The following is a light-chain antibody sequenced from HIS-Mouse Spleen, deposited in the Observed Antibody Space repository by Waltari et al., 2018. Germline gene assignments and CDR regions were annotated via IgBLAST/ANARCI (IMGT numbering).Light chain of an antibody. CDR2: EDS. CDR1: ALPKKY. V-gene: IGLV3-10*01. Sequence: SYELTQPPSVSVSPGQTARITCSGDALPKKYAYWYQQKSGQAPVLVIYEDSKRPSGFPERFFGSSSGTMATLTISGAQVEDEADYYCYSTDSSGNHKVFGGGTKLTVL. J-gene: IGLJ3*02. CDR3: YSTDSSGNHKV.